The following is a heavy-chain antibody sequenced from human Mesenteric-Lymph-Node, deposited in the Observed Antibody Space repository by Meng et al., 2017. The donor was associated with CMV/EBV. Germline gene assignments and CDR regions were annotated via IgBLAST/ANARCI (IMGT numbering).Heavy chain of an antibody. J-gene: IGHJ4*02. Sequence: AGVTCRGWSSNGVREAPERGVEWESCISRSNSYIYYANSVKCRFTTSRDNAKKSLYLQMNDLRADDTAVYYCARDLGSGTAFDYWGQGTLVTVSS. D-gene: IGHD3-10*01. CDR1: GVTCRGWS. CDR2: ISRSNSYI. CDR3: ARDLGSGTAFDY. V-gene: IGHV3-21*01.